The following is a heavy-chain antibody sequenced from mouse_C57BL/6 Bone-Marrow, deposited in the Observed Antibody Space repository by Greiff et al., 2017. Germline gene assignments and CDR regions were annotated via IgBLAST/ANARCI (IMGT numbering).Heavy chain of an antibody. V-gene: IGHV1-69*01. J-gene: IGHJ4*01. D-gene: IGHD2-5*01. Sequence: VQLQQPGAELVMPGASVKLSCKASGYTFTSYWMHWVKQRPGQGLEWIGEIDPSDSYTNYNQKVKGKSTLTVDKSSSTAYMQLSSLTSEDSAVYYCARAYYSNYVGAYYYAMDYWGQGTSVTVSS. CDR1: GYTFTSYW. CDR2: IDPSDSYT. CDR3: ARAYYSNYVGAYYYAMDY.